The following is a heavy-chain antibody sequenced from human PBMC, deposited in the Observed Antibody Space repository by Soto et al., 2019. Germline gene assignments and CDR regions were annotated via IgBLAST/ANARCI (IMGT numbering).Heavy chain of an antibody. CDR2: ISAYNGNT. Sequence: QVQLVQSGAEVKKPGASVKVSCKASGYTFTSYGISWVRQAPGQGLEWMGWISAYNGNTNYAQKLQGRVTMTTDTSTSTAYMELRSLRSDDTAVYYCARGTERLPYYGSGSYYNANYYYGMDVWGQGTTVTVSS. J-gene: IGHJ6*02. CDR1: GYTFTSYG. D-gene: IGHD3-10*01. V-gene: IGHV1-18*01. CDR3: ARGTERLPYYGSGSYYNANYYYGMDV.